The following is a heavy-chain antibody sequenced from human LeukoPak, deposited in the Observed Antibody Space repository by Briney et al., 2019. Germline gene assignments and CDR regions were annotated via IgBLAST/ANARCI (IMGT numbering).Heavy chain of an antibody. Sequence: GGSLRLSCAASGFTFSSYAMSRVRQAPGKGLEWVSSINGGHYPTYNTDSVKGRFTISRDNSKNTLYLQMNSLRADDTAVYYCTRDPNGDYVGAFDSWGQGTLVTVSS. V-gene: IGHV3-23*01. J-gene: IGHJ5*01. CDR2: INGGHYPT. CDR3: TRDPNGDYVGAFDS. CDR1: GFTFSSYA. D-gene: IGHD4-17*01.